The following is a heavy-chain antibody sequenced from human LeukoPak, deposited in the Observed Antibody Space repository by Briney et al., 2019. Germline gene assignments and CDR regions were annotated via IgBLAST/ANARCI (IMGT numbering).Heavy chain of an antibody. CDR3: ARHQIVGATSLDY. Sequence: SETLSLTCTVSGGSISSYYWSWIRQPPGKGLEWIGEINHSGSTNYNPSLKSRVTISVDTSKNQFSLKLSSVTAADTAVYYCARHQIVGATSLDYWGQGTLVTVSS. J-gene: IGHJ4*02. V-gene: IGHV4-34*01. CDR2: INHSGST. CDR1: GGSISSYY. D-gene: IGHD1-26*01.